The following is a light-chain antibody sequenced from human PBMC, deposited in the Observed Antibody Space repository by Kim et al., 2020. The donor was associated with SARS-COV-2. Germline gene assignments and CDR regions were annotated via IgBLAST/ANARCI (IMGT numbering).Light chain of an antibody. CDR2: EGS. CDR3: CSYAGGGTLRV. V-gene: IGLV2-23*01. CDR1: SSDVGSYNL. J-gene: IGLJ2*01. Sequence: QSITISCTGTSSDVGSYNLVSWYQHHPGKAPKLMIYEGSKRPSGVSNRFSGSKSGNTTSLTISGLQAEDEADYYCCSYAGGGTLRVFGGGTQLTVL.